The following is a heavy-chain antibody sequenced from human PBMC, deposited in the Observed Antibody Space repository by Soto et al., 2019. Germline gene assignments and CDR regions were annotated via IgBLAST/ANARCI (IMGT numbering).Heavy chain of an antibody. CDR3: AREADTAIDPTPYHFDY. J-gene: IGHJ4*02. V-gene: IGHV3-48*02. CDR1: GFTFSSYS. CDR2: ISSSSSTI. Sequence: GGSLRLSCAASGFTFSSYSMNWVRQAPGKGLEWVSYISSSSSTIYYADSVKGRFTISRDNAKNSLYLQMNSLRDEDTAVYYCAREADTAIDPTPYHFDYWGQGTLVTVSS. D-gene: IGHD5-18*01.